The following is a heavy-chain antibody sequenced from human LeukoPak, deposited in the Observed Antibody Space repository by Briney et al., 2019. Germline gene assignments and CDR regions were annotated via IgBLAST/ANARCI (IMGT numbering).Heavy chain of an antibody. CDR3: ARHKEESGAYRPNDY. V-gene: IGHV4-59*08. D-gene: IGHD1-1*01. Sequence: SETLSLACTVSGGSVTSYYWSWIRQPPGKGLEWIGHIHSSGSTNYNPSLKSRVTISIDTSKNQFSLKLSSVTAADTAVYYCARHKEESGAYRPNDYWGQGTLVTVSS. J-gene: IGHJ4*02. CDR2: IHSSGST. CDR1: GGSVTSYY.